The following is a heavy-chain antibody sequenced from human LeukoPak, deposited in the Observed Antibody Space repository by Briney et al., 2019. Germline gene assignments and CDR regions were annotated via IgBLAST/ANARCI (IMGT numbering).Heavy chain of an antibody. CDR2: IIPIFGTA. CDR1: GGTFSSYA. CDR3: ARQTMIPLNDAFDI. J-gene: IGHJ3*02. D-gene: IGHD3-22*01. V-gene: IGHV1-69*05. Sequence: SVKVSCKASGGTFSSYAISWVRQVPGQGLEWMGGIIPIFGTANYAQKFQGRVTITTDESTSTAYMELSSLRSEDTAVYYCARQTMIPLNDAFDIWGQGTMVTVSS.